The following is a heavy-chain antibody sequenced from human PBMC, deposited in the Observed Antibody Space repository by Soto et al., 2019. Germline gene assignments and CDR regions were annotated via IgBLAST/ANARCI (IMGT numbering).Heavy chain of an antibody. Sequence: PETLSLTCTVSGGSISSSSYYWGWIRQPPGKGLEWIGSIYYSGSTYYNPSLKSRVTISVDTSKNQFSLKLSSVTAADTAVYYCARHGDCGTTSCYLYYYYMDVWGKGTTVTVSS. J-gene: IGHJ6*03. CDR3: ARHGDCGTTSCYLYYYYMDV. CDR2: IYYSGST. V-gene: IGHV4-39*01. CDR1: GGSISSSSYY. D-gene: IGHD2-2*03.